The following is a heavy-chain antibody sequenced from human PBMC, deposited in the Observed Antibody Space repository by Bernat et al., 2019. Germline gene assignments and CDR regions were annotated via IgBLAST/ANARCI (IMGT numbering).Heavy chain of an antibody. CDR1: GGSISSYY. Sequence: QVQLQESGPGLVKPSETLSLTCTVSGGSISSYYWSWIRQPPGKGLEWIGSIYYSGSTNYNPSLKSRVTISVDTSKNQFSLKLSSVTAADTAVYYCARTKGRLIFDYWGQGTLVTVSS. CDR3: ARTKGRLIFDY. CDR2: IYYSGST. D-gene: IGHD2-21*02. V-gene: IGHV4-59*08. J-gene: IGHJ4*02.